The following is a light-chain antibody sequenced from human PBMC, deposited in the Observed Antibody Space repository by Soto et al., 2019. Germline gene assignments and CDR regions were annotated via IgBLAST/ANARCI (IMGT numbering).Light chain of an antibody. CDR3: QQRSART. CDR1: QSVSSF. V-gene: IGKV3-11*01. J-gene: IGKJ1*01. CDR2: DAS. Sequence: EFVLTESPATLSLSPGEIATLSCRASQSVSSFLDWYQQKPGQAPRLLIYDASNRATGIPDGFSGSGSGTGFTLSISSLVPEDFEVYYCQQRSARTCGQGTKVEIK.